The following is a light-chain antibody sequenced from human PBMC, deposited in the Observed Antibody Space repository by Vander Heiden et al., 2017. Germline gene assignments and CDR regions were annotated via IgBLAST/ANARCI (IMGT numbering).Light chain of an antibody. CDR3: QQYYSTSVT. CDR2: WAS. J-gene: IGKJ4*01. V-gene: IGKV4-1*01. CDR1: QSVFYSSNNKNY. Sequence: DIVMTQSPDSLAVSLGERATINCKSSQSVFYSSNNKNYLAWYQQKPGQPPKLLIYWASTREFGVPDRFSGSGSGADFTLTISSLQAEDVAVYYCQQYYSTSVTFGGGTKVEIK.